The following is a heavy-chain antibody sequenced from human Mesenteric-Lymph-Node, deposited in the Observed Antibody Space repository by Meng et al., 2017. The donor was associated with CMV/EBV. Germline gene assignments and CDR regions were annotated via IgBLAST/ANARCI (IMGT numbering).Heavy chain of an antibody. J-gene: IGHJ6*02. CDR1: GFTFSSFG. Sequence: GGSLRLSCAASGFTFSSFGVHWVRQAPGKGLEWVAVISYDGSDKYYADSVKGRFTISRDNAKNSLYLQMNSLRAEDTAVYYCARDTGPYYYGMDVWGQGTTVTVSS. CDR2: ISYDGSDK. V-gene: IGHV3-30*03. D-gene: IGHD2-8*02. CDR3: ARDTGPYYYGMDV.